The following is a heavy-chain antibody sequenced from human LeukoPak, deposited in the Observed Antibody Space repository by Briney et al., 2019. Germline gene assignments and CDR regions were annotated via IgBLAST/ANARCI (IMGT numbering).Heavy chain of an antibody. D-gene: IGHD5-18*01. CDR3: ARGDTTMVPGGFDY. CDR1: GYMFTHYW. CDR2: IYPADSDT. V-gene: IGHV5-51*01. Sequence: GESLKISCKGSGYMFTHYWIAWVRQMPGKGLEWMGIIYPADSDTRYSPSFQGQVTISADKSISTAYLQWSSLKASDTAMYYCARGDTTMVPGGFDYWGQGTLVTVSS. J-gene: IGHJ4*02.